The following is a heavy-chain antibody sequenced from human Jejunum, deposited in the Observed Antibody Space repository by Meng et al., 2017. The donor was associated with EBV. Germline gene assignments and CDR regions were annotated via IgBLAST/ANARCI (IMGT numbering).Heavy chain of an antibody. CDR3: AREGLVGDLRYFDL. D-gene: IGHD3-16*01. CDR2: INPNSGGA. CDR1: SYTFAGPY. Sequence: QRGQLWSQVKKPGPSVKVSYKAASYTFAGPYRHWGRQAPGQGLEWMGRINPNSGGANYAQKFQGRVTMTRDTSISTAYMELSRLRSDDTAVYYCAREGLVGDLRYFDLWGRGTLVTVSS. J-gene: IGHJ2*01. V-gene: IGHV1-2*06.